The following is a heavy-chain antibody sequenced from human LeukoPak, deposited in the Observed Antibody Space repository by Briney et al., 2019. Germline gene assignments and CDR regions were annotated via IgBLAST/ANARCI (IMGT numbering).Heavy chain of an antibody. CDR3: ARQLPTAAADTRGYFDY. D-gene: IGHD6-25*01. J-gene: IGHJ4*02. CDR2: LYYGENS. V-gene: IGHV4-39*01. CDR1: GGSISIISSSTYY. Sequence: SETLSLTCTVSGGSISIISSSTYYWDWIRQAPGKGLEWIGSLYYGENSHYSPSLKSRATLSVDTSNNQFSLKLTSVTAADAAVYFCARQLPTAAADTRGYFDYWGQGTVVTVSS.